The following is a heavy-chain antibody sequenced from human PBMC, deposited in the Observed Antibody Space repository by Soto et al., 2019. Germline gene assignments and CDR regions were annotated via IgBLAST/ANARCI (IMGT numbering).Heavy chain of an antibody. Sequence: GASVKVSCKASGYTFTGYYMHWVRQAPGQGLEWMGWINPNSGGTNYAQKFQGWVTMTRDTSISTAYMELSRLRSDDTAVYYCARDSAYCGGDCYIKNAFDIWGQGTMVTVSS. CDR1: GYTFTGYY. V-gene: IGHV1-2*04. D-gene: IGHD2-21*02. J-gene: IGHJ3*02. CDR3: ARDSAYCGGDCYIKNAFDI. CDR2: INPNSGGT.